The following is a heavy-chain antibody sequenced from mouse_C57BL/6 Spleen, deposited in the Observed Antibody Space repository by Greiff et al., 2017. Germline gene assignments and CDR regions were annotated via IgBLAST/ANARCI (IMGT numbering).Heavy chain of an antibody. Sequence: QVQLQQPGAELVMPGASVKLSCKASGYTFTSYWMHWVKQRPGQGLEWIGEIDPSDSYTNYNQKFKGKSTLTVDKSSSTAYMQLSSLTSEDSAVYYCASGLYYFDYWGQGTTLTVSS. V-gene: IGHV1-69*01. CDR2: IDPSDSYT. D-gene: IGHD3-3*01. J-gene: IGHJ2*01. CDR3: ASGLYYFDY. CDR1: GYTFTSYW.